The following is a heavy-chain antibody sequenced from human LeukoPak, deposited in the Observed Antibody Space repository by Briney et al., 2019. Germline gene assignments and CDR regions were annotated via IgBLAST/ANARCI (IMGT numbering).Heavy chain of an antibody. CDR3: AKDAKKNWYSSSWYFDY. CDR1: GFTFSTYA. Sequence: GRSLRLSCVASGFTFSTYAMHWVRQAPGKGLEWVAVISYDGSNKYYADSVKGRFTISRDNSKNTLSLQMNSLRAEDTAVYYCAKDAKKNWYSSSWYFDYWGQGTLVTVSS. CDR2: ISYDGSNK. D-gene: IGHD6-13*01. V-gene: IGHV3-30-3*01. J-gene: IGHJ4*02.